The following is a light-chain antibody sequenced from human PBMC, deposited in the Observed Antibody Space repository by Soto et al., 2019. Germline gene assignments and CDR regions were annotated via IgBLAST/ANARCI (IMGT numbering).Light chain of an antibody. Sequence: DVQMTQSPSTLSASVGDRVTITCRASQSISGWLAWFQQKPGKAPKLLIYDASTLVGGVSSRFSGSGSGTEFTLTISSLQPIDFETYYCHQYNDYPWTLGQGTKVDIK. CDR1: QSISGW. V-gene: IGKV1-5*01. J-gene: IGKJ1*01. CDR3: HQYNDYPWT. CDR2: DAS.